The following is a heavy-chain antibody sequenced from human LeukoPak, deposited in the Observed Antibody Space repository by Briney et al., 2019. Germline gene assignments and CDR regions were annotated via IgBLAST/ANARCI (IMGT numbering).Heavy chain of an antibody. CDR2: IYTSGNT. CDR3: ARGSSGGYHYFDY. V-gene: IGHV4-4*07. Sequence: SETLSPTCTFSGDSISNYYWSWIRQPAEKGLEWIGRIYTSGNTNYNPPLKSRVTMSVDTSKNQFSLKLTSVTAADTAVYYCARGSSGGYHYFDYWGQGILVTVSS. J-gene: IGHJ4*02. CDR1: GDSISNYY. D-gene: IGHD3-10*01.